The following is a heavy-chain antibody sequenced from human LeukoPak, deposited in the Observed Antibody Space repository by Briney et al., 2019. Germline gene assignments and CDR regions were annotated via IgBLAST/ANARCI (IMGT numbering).Heavy chain of an antibody. CDR1: GFTFDDYA. D-gene: IGHD3-22*01. J-gene: IGHJ6*03. Sequence: PEGSLRLSCAASGFTFDDYAMHWVRQAPGKGLEWVSLISGDGGSTYYADSLKGRFTISRDNSKNSLYLQMNSLRTEDTALYYCAKDGRDSSGSLWGYYYYYYYMDVWGKGTTVTVSS. CDR3: AKDGRDSSGSLWGYYYYYYYMDV. V-gene: IGHV3-43*02. CDR2: ISGDGGST.